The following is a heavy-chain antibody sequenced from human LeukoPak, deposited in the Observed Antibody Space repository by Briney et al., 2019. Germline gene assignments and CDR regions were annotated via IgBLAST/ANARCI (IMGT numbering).Heavy chain of an antibody. V-gene: IGHV3-21*01. CDR1: GFTFSSYS. CDR3: ARHNSRAFDP. D-gene: IGHD2/OR15-2a*01. J-gene: IGHJ5*02. CDR2: ISSSSSYI. Sequence: GGALRLSCAASGFTFSSYSMNWVRQAPGKGLEWVSSISSSSSYIYYADSVKGRFTISRDNAKNSLYPQMNSLRAEDTAVYYCARHNSRAFDPWGQGTLVTVSS.